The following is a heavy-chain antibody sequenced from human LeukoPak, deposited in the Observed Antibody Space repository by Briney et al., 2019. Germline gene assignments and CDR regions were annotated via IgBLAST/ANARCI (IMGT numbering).Heavy chain of an antibody. V-gene: IGHV6-1*01. Sequence: SQTLSLTCAISGDSVSSNSAAWNWIRQSPSRGLEGLGRTYYRSKWYNDYAVSVKSRITINPDTSKNQFSLQLNSVTPEDTAVYYCAREGGLYYYDSSGSPRGFDYWGQGTLVTVSS. CDR2: TYYRSKWYN. CDR1: GDSVSSNSAA. CDR3: AREGGLYYYDSSGSPRGFDY. J-gene: IGHJ4*02. D-gene: IGHD3-22*01.